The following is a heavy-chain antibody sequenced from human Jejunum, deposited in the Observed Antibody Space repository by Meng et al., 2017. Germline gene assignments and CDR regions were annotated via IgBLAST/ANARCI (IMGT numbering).Heavy chain of an antibody. J-gene: IGHJ1*01. Sequence: QVQLEGSGPGLVRRWVTLSLPCAVSGDSISSSYWWSWVRQSPGKGLEWIGEIYHSGTTNYNPSLKSRVTLSVDKSKNQFSLNLSSVTAADTAVYFCARDFEALNGVWGQGTLVTVSS. CDR2: IYHSGTT. CDR1: GDSISSSYW. V-gene: IGHV4-4*02. D-gene: IGHD2-8*01. CDR3: ARDFEALNGV.